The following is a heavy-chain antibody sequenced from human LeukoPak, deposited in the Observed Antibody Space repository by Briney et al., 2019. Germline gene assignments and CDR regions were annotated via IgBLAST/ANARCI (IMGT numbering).Heavy chain of an antibody. J-gene: IGHJ4*02. V-gene: IGHV3-7*03. CDR3: ARGNDILTGYPHGFYY. Sequence: GGSLRLSCAASGFTVSSNYMSWVRQAPGKGLEWVANIKQDGSEKYYVDSVKGRFTISRDNAKNSLYLQMNSLRAEDTAVYYCARGNDILTGYPHGFYYWGQGTLVTVSS. CDR2: IKQDGSEK. D-gene: IGHD3-9*01. CDR1: GFTVSSNY.